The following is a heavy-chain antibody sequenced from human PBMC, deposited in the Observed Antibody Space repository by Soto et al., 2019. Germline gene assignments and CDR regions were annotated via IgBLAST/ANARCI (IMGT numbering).Heavy chain of an antibody. J-gene: IGHJ4*02. D-gene: IGHD2-15*01. CDR2: INPNSGDT. V-gene: IGHV1-2*02. CDR1: VYTFTEYY. Sequence: ASVKVSCKTSVYTFTEYYMHGVRQAPGQGRDWMGWINPNSGDTNYAPKFQGRVTMTRATPFTTVYMDLTRLRSDDTAVYYCSSRGARAIGYFDFWGQGALVTVSS. CDR3: SSRGARAIGYFDF.